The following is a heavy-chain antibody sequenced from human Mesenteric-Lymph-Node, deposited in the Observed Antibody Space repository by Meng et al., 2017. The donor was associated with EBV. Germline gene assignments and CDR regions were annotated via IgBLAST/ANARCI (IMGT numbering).Heavy chain of an antibody. CDR1: GGSITTNNY. J-gene: IGHJ4*02. D-gene: IGHD3-10*01. CDR3: ARERGAGTYQGFDF. V-gene: IGHV4-4*02. Sequence: VQRQESGPGLVKPSGTRSLTCAVSGGSITTNNYWSWVRQPPGKGLEWIAEISHNGHTNYSPSLKSRVTISIDKSKNQFSLKVDSVTAADTAVYYCARERGAGTYQGFDFWGQGTLVTVSS. CDR2: ISHNGHT.